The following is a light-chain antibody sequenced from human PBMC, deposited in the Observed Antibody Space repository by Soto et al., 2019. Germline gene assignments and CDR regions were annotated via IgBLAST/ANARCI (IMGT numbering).Light chain of an antibody. CDR1: QTITNNY. CDR3: QRYGSSTT. J-gene: IGKJ1*01. CDR2: GAS. V-gene: IGKV3-20*01. Sequence: EIVLTQSQGTLACPHVVMCSRCCRASQTITNNYLAWYQQQPGQPPRLLIYGASSRATDIPDRFSGSGSGTYFTLTISGLETEDFAVYYCQRYGSSTTFGQGTKVDIK.